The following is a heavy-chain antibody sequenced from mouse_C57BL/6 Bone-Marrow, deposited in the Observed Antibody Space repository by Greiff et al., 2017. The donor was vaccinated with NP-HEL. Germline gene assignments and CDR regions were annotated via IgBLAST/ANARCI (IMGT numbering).Heavy chain of an antibody. Sequence: EVKLMESGEGLVKPGGSLKLSCAASGFTFSSYAMSWVRQTPEKRLEWVAYISSGGDYIYYADTVKGRFTISRDNARNTLYLQMSSLKSEDTAMYYCTRDEGGLFDYWGQGTTLTVSS. CDR1: GFTFSSYA. J-gene: IGHJ2*01. CDR2: ISSGGDYI. CDR3: TRDEGGLFDY. D-gene: IGHD3-3*01. V-gene: IGHV5-9-1*02.